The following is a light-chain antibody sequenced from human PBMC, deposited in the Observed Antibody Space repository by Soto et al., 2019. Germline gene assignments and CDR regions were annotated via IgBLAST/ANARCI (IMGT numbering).Light chain of an antibody. CDR2: GAF. CDR3: QQRNNCLPSIT. J-gene: IGKJ5*01. Sequence: EIALTQSPATLSLSPGERATLSCRASPSVPNYVAWYQQKPGQAPRLLIYGAFNGATGIPARFSGSGSGADFTLTVSSLEPEYFAVYCYQQRNNCLPSITFGQATRLEIK. V-gene: IGKV3-11*01. CDR1: PSVPNY.